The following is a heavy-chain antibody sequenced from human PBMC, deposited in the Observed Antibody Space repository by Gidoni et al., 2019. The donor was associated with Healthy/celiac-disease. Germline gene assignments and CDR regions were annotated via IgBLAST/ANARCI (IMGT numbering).Heavy chain of an antibody. CDR3: ARGTKTRPFLGY. CDR2: MNPNSGNT. CDR1: GYTFTSYD. J-gene: IGHJ4*02. Sequence: QVQLVQSGAAVKKPGASVTVSCTASGYTFTSYDINWVRQATGQGLEWMGWMNPNSGNTGYAQKFQGRVTMTRNTSISTAYMELSSLRSEDTAVYYCARGTKTRPFLGYWGQGTLVTVSS. V-gene: IGHV1-8*01. D-gene: IGHD3-3*01.